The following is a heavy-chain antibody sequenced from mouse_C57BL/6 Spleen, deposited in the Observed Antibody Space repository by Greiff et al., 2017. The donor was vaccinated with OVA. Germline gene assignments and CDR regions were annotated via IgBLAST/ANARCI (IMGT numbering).Heavy chain of an antibody. Sequence: EVKVEESGGGLVKPGGSLKLSCAASGFTFSSYAMSWVRQTPEKRLEWVATISDGGSNTYYPDTVKGRFTISRDNAKNNLYLQMRQLKSEDTAMYYCGREGGGEFAYWGKGTLVTVSA. V-gene: IGHV5-4*01. J-gene: IGHJ3*01. CDR2: ISDGGSNT. CDR1: GFTFSSYA. CDR3: GREGGGEFAY.